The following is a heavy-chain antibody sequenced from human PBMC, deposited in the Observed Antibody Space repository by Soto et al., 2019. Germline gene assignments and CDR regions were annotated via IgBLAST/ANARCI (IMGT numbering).Heavy chain of an antibody. CDR3: AGGDYYHSSGYYFYYYTMDV. D-gene: IGHD3-22*01. CDR1: GGSISSSSYY. Sequence: SETLSLTCTVSGGSISSSSYYWGWIRQPPGKGLEWIGNVYYGGSTYYNPSLKSRVTISVETSKSQYSLKLSSVTAADTAVYYCAGGDYYHSSGYYFYYYTMDVWGQGTTVTVSS. V-gene: IGHV4-39*01. CDR2: VYYGGST. J-gene: IGHJ6*02.